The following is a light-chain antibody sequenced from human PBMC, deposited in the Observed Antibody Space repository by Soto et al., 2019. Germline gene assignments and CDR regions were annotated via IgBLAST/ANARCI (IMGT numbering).Light chain of an antibody. V-gene: IGLV2-14*01. CDR1: SSDVGGYNY. Sequence: QSVLAQPASVSGSPGQSFTISCTGTSSDVGGYNYVSWYQQHPGKAPKLMIYDVRNRPSGVSNRFSGSKSVNTASLTISGLQAEDEADYYCSSYTTISTYVFGTGTKVTVL. CDR2: DVR. J-gene: IGLJ1*01. CDR3: SSYTTISTYV.